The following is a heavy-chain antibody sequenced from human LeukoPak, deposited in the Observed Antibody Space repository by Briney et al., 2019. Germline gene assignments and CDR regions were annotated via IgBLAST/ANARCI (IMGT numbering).Heavy chain of an antibody. CDR3: ARGGGGGYYYFDY. V-gene: IGHV3-53*04. Sequence: GGSLRLSCAASGFTVSTNYMSWVRQAPGKGLEWVSVIFSGGSTYYAASVKGRFTISSHSSLNTLYLQMTSLRSDDTAVYYCARGGGGGYYYFDYWGRGTLVTVSS. J-gene: IGHJ4*02. D-gene: IGHD1-26*01. CDR2: IFSGGST. CDR1: GFTVSTNY.